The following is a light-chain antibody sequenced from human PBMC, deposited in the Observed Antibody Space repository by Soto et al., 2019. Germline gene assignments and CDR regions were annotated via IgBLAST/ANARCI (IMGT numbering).Light chain of an antibody. CDR1: QSVSSY. Sequence: EIVLTQSPATLSLSPGERATLSCRASQSVSSYLAWYQQNPGQAPRLLIYDASNRATGIPARFSGSGSVTDFPLPISSIEPEDFAVYYCQQRSNWPHVYTFGQGTKLEIK. CDR2: DAS. J-gene: IGKJ2*01. CDR3: QQRSNWPHVYT. V-gene: IGKV3-11*01.